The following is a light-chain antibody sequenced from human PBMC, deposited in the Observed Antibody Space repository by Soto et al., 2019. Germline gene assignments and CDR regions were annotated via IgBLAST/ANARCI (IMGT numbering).Light chain of an antibody. CDR2: EGS. J-gene: IGLJ2*01. Sequence: QSALTQPASVSRSPGQSITISCTGTSSDVGSYNLVSWYQQHPGKAPKLMIYEGSKRPSGVSNRFSGSKSGNTASLTISGLQAEDEADYYCCSYAGSSTFYVVFGGGTKLTVL. V-gene: IGLV2-23*03. CDR3: CSYAGSSTFYVV. CDR1: SSDVGSYNL.